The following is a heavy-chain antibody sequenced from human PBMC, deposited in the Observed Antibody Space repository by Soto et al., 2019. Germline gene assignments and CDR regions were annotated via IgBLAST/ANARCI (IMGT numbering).Heavy chain of an antibody. CDR1: GGSISSGGYY. D-gene: IGHD4-17*01. Sequence: QVQLQESGPGLVKPSQTLSLTCTVSGGSISSGGYYWSWIRQHPGKGLECIGYIYYSGSTYYNPSLKSRVTISVDTSKNQFALKLSSVTAADTDVYYCARSSQSTVTTCDYWGQGTLVTVSS. CDR3: ARSSQSTVTTCDY. V-gene: IGHV4-31*03. CDR2: IYYSGST. J-gene: IGHJ4*02.